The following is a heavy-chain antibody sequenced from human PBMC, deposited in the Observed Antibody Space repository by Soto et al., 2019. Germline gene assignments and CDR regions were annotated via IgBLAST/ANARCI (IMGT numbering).Heavy chain of an antibody. Sequence: QVQLVESGGGVVQPGRSLRLSCAASGFTFSSYGMHWVRQAPGKGLEWVAVIWSDGSNKYYADSVKGRFTMSRDNAKNSLYLQMNSLRVDDTAVYYCARDLASATGTFDYWGQGTLVTVSS. J-gene: IGHJ4*02. CDR1: GFTFSSYG. CDR2: IWSDGSNK. D-gene: IGHD1-1*01. V-gene: IGHV3-33*01. CDR3: ARDLASATGTFDY.